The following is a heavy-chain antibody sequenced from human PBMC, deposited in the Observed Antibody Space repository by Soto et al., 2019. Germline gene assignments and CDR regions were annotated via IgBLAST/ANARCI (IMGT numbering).Heavy chain of an antibody. V-gene: IGHV3-23*01. D-gene: IGHD3-22*01. CDR2: ISGSGGST. J-gene: IGHJ5*02. CDR3: AKSRTYYYDSSGSDWFDP. CDR1: GFTFSSYA. Sequence: GGSLRLSFAASGFTFSSYAMSWVRHAPGKGLEWVSAISGSGGSTYCADSVKGRFTISRDNSKNTLYLQMNSLRAEDTAVYYCAKSRTYYYDSSGSDWFDPWGQGPMLTV.